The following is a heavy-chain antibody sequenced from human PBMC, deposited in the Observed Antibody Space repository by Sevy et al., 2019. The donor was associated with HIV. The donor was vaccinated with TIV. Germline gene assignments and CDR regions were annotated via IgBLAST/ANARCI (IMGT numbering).Heavy chain of an antibody. D-gene: IGHD5-18*01. CDR2: MKQDGSEK. Sequence: GGSLRLSCAASGFTFSSYWMSWVRQAPGKGLEWVATMKQDGSEKYYVDSVKGRFTISRDNAKHSLYLQMNSLIAEDTAVYYCVREGLGGFSYSLDCWGQGTLVTVSS. J-gene: IGHJ4*02. V-gene: IGHV3-7*01. CDR3: VREGLGGFSYSLDC. CDR1: GFTFSSYW.